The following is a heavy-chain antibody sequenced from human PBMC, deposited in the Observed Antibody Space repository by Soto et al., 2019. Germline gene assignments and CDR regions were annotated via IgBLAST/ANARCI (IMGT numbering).Heavy chain of an antibody. CDR2: IIPIFGTA. Sequence: QVQLVQSGAEVKKPGSSVKVSCKASGGTFSSYAISWVRQAPGQGLEWMGGIIPIFGTANYAQKFQGRVTINADESTSTAYMELSSLRSEDTAVYYCARSYYDSSGFEGWYFDYWGQGTLVTVSS. V-gene: IGHV1-69*01. J-gene: IGHJ4*02. CDR1: GGTFSSYA. CDR3: ARSYYDSSGFEGWYFDY. D-gene: IGHD3-22*01.